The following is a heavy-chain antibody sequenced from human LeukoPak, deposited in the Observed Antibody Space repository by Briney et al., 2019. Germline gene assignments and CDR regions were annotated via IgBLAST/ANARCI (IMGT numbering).Heavy chain of an antibody. Sequence: GGSLRLSCAASGFTFSSYAMSWVCQAPGKGLEWVSGISGSGGSTYYADSVEGRFTISRDNSKNTLSLQMNSLRAEDTAVYYCAKSGSVYAAAANWFDPWGQGTLVTVSS. V-gene: IGHV3-23*01. CDR3: AKSGSVYAAAANWFDP. J-gene: IGHJ5*02. D-gene: IGHD6-13*01. CDR1: GFTFSSYA. CDR2: ISGSGGST.